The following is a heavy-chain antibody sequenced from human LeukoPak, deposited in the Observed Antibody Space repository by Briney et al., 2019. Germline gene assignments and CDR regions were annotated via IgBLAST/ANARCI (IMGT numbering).Heavy chain of an antibody. CDR1: GFTFSSYS. CDR2: ISSSSSYI. D-gene: IGHD6-13*01. CDR3: ARSLYSSSWYDYYYYGMDV. V-gene: IGHV3-21*01. J-gene: IGHJ6*02. Sequence: GGSLRLSCAASGFTFSSYSMNWVRQAPGKGLEWVSSISSSSSYIHYADSVKGRFTISRDNAKNSLYLQMNSLRAEDTAVYYCARSLYSSSWYDYYYYGMDVWGQGTTVTVSS.